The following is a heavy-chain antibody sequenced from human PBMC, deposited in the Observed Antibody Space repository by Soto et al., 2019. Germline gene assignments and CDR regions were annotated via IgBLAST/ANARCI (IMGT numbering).Heavy chain of an antibody. CDR2: IYTSGST. D-gene: IGHD2-15*01. V-gene: IGHV4-4*07. CDR3: ARDRVVVVAATRDNRFEP. J-gene: IGHJ5*02. Sequence: SETLSLTCTVSGGSISSYYWSWIRQPAGKGLEWIGRIYTSGSTNYNPSLKSRVTMSVDTSKNQFSLKLSSVTAADTAVYYCARDRVVVVAATRDNRFEPWGQGTLVTVSS. CDR1: GGSISSYY.